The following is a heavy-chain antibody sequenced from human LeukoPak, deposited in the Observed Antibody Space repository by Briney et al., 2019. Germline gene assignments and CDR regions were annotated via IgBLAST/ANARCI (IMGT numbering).Heavy chain of an antibody. V-gene: IGHV3-74*01. D-gene: IGHD5-18*01. Sequence: GVSLTLPCAACGFTFSGYLMHWVRQAPGKGLVWVSRINGGGVSTNYADSVEGRFTVSRDNAKNTLYQQMDSLRAEDTAVYYCARGSDGYGNFDYWGQGTLVTVSS. CDR2: INGGGVST. CDR1: GFTFSGYL. J-gene: IGHJ4*02. CDR3: ARGSDGYGNFDY.